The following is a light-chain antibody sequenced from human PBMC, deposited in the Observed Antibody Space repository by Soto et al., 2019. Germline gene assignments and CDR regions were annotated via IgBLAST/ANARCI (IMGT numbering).Light chain of an antibody. Sequence: DIVMTQSPDSLAVSLGERATINCKSSQSVLYSANNKNCLAWYQQKPGQPPKLLLYWASTRKSGVPDRFSGSGSGTDFTLTISSLQAEDVAVYYCQQYYSTPRTFGQGTKVEIK. V-gene: IGKV4-1*01. J-gene: IGKJ1*01. CDR1: QSVLYSANNKNC. CDR2: WAS. CDR3: QQYYSTPRT.